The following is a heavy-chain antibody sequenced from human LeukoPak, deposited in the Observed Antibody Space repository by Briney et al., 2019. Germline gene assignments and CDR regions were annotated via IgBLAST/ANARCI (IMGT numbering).Heavy chain of an antibody. CDR1: GFTFSSYG. V-gene: IGHV3-23*01. CDR2: ISGSGGST. J-gene: IGHJ5*02. Sequence: PGGTLRLSCAASGFTFSSYGMSWVRQAPGKGLEWVSAISGSGGSTYYADSVKGRFTISRDNAKNSLYLQMNSLRAEDTAVYYCARKLLWFGDQFDPWGQGTLVTVSS. D-gene: IGHD3-10*01. CDR3: ARKLLWFGDQFDP.